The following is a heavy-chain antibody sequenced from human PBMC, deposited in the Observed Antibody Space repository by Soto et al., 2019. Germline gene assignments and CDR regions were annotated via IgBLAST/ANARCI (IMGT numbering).Heavy chain of an antibody. Sequence: SGPTLVNPTQTLTLTCTFSGFSLSTSGVGVGWIRQPPGKALEWLALIYWDDDKRYSPSLKSRLTITKDTSKNQVVLTMTNMDPVDTATYYCAHIRLWFGELPAGYFDYWGQGTLVTVSS. CDR1: GFSLSTSGVG. V-gene: IGHV2-5*02. D-gene: IGHD3-10*01. J-gene: IGHJ4*02. CDR2: IYWDDDK. CDR3: AHIRLWFGELPAGYFDY.